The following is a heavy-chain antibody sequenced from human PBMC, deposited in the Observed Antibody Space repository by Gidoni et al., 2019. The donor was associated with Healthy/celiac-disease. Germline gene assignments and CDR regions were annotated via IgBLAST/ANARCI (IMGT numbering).Heavy chain of an antibody. CDR3: ARVRRYCSSTSCLNDAFDI. CDR1: VGTFRSSA. V-gene: IGHV1-69*06. J-gene: IGHJ3*02. Sequence: QVQLVRSGAEVKTPGSSVKVSCKASVGTFRSSAIGWVRQAPGHGLEWMGGIIPIVGTANYEQKFQGRVTITADKSTSTAYMELSRLRSEDTAVYYWARVRRYCSSTSCLNDAFDIWGQGTMVTVSS. D-gene: IGHD2-2*01. CDR2: IIPIVGTA.